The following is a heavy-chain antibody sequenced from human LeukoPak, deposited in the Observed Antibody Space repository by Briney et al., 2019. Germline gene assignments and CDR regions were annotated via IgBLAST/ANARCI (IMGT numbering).Heavy chain of an antibody. CDR1: GFTVSSNY. J-gene: IGHJ4*02. CDR3: ARFDYYFIDY. V-gene: IGHV3-66*01. Sequence: GGSLRLSCSASGFTVSSNYMSWVRQAPGEGLEWVSVIYSGGSTYYADSVKGRFTISRDNSKNTLYLQMNSLRAEDTAVYYCARFDYYFIDYWGQGTLVTVSS. CDR2: IYSGGST. D-gene: IGHD3-22*01.